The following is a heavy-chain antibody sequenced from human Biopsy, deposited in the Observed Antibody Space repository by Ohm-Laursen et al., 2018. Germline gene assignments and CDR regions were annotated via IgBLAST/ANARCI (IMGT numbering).Heavy chain of an antibody. Sequence: SDTLSLTCCVSGGSISSSYWSWIRQPPGKGLEWIGYISYSGSTSYNPSLKSRVTISADTSKNQLSLTLSSLTAADTAVYFCAKQWSYYESFTQHYRGDFDYWGQGTPVTVSS. CDR2: ISYSGST. D-gene: IGHD3-16*01. J-gene: IGHJ4*02. V-gene: IGHV4-59*08. CDR1: GGSISSSY. CDR3: AKQWSYYESFTQHYRGDFDY.